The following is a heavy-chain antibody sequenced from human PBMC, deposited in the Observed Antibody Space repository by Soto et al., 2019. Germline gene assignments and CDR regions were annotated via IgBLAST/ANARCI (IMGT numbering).Heavy chain of an antibody. CDR2: ISYDGSNK. CDR1: GFTFSSYG. J-gene: IGHJ6*02. V-gene: IGHV3-30*18. D-gene: IGHD5-12*01. Sequence: QVQLVESGGGVVQPGRSLRLSCAASGFTFSSYGMHWVRQAPGKGLEWVAVISYDGSNKYYEDSVKAPFTISRDNSKKTLYLHKKSLRAEDTAVDYCAKGDIVAKNYDYYYGMDVWGQGTTVTVSS. CDR3: AKGDIVAKNYDYYYGMDV.